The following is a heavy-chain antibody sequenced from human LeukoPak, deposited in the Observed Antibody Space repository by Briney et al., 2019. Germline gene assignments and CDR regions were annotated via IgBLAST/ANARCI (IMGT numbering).Heavy chain of an antibody. J-gene: IGHJ3*02. CDR3: ARQFVSFTLFDI. CDR1: GGSISNYF. Sequence: SETLSLTCTVSGGSISNYFWSWIRQPPGKGLEWIGYIYYSGTTNYNPSLNSRVTISVDTSKNQFSLKLSSVTAADTAMYYCARQFVSFTLFDIWGQGTMVAVSS. CDR2: IYYSGTT. V-gene: IGHV4-59*01. D-gene: IGHD3-16*01.